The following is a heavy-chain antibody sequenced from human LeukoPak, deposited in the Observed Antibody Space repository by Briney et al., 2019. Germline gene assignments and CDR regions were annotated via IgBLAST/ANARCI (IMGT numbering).Heavy chain of an antibody. Sequence: GGSLRLSCAASGFTFSGYWMHWVRQTPGKGLVWVSHLSLDGSSATYADSVKRRFTISRDNAKNTLYLQMNSLRAEDTAVYYCARGVYGSGTYQLFDYWGQGTLVTVSS. CDR1: GFTFSGYW. D-gene: IGHD3-10*01. CDR2: LSLDGSSA. CDR3: ARGVYGSGTYQLFDY. V-gene: IGHV3-74*01. J-gene: IGHJ4*02.